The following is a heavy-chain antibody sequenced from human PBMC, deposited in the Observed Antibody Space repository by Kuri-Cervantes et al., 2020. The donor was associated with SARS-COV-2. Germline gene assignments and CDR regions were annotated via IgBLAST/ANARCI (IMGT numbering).Heavy chain of an antibody. CDR3: GRDDDSGSLPDC. CDR2: INPNSGGT. CDR1: GYTFTGYY. V-gene: IGHV1-2*02. D-gene: IGHD1-26*01. Sequence: ASVKVSCKASGYTFTGYYMHWVRQAPGQGLEWMGWINPNSGGTNYAQKFQGRVTMTRDTSTSTVYMELGSLRSEDTAVYYCGRDDDSGSLPDCWGQGTLVTVSS. J-gene: IGHJ4*02.